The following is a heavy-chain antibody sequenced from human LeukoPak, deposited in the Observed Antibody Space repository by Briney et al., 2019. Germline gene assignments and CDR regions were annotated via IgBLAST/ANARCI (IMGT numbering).Heavy chain of an antibody. J-gene: IGHJ4*02. D-gene: IGHD4-17*01. CDR1: GGSISSSSYY. CDR3: ARAGATTVTTRIAKSTYYFDY. CDR2: IYYSGST. V-gene: IGHV4-39*01. Sequence: SETLSLTCTVSGGSISSSSYYWGWIRQPPGKGLEWIGSIYYSGSTYYNPSLKSRVTISVDTSKNQFSLKLSSVTAADTAVYYCARAGATTVTTRIAKSTYYFDYWGQGTLVTVSS.